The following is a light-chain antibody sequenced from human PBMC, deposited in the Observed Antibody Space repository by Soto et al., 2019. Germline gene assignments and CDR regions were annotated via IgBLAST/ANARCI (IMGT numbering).Light chain of an antibody. J-gene: IGKJ1*01. V-gene: IGKV3D-20*01. Sequence: IVLTQSPAALSLSPGERATLSCGASQSVTSTSLAWYQQKPGLAPRLLIYAASTRATGIPDRFSGSGSGTDFTLTISRLEPEDFAVYYCQQYGNSPQTFGQGTKVDIK. CDR2: AAS. CDR3: QQYGNSPQT. CDR1: QSVTSTS.